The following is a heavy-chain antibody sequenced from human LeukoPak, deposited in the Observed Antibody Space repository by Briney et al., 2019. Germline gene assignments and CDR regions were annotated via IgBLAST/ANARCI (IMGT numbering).Heavy chain of an antibody. CDR2: MNPNSGNT. D-gene: IGHD6-19*01. J-gene: IGHJ3*02. CDR1: EYTFTSYD. Sequence: ASVKVSCKASEYTFTSYDINWVRQATGQGLEWMGWMNPNSGNTGYAQKFQGRVTMTRNTSISTAYMELSSLRSEDTAVYYCASLVAGDDAFDIWGQGTMVTVSS. V-gene: IGHV1-8*01. CDR3: ASLVAGDDAFDI.